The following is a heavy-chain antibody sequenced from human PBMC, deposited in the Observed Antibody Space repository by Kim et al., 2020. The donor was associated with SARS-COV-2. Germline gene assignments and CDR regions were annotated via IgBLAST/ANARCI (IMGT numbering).Heavy chain of an antibody. D-gene: IGHD3-16*01. Sequence: SETLSLTCTVSGGSISSYYWSWIRQPPGKGLEWIGYIYYSGSTNYNPSLKSRVTISVDTSKNQFSLKLSSVTAADTAVYYCARVEGGAEGAFDWGQGTLVTVSS. CDR1: GGSISSYY. J-gene: IGHJ4*02. CDR3: ARVEGGAEGAFD. V-gene: IGHV4-59*13. CDR2: IYYSGST.